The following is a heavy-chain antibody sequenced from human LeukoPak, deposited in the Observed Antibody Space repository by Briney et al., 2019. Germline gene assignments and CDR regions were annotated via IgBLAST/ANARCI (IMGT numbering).Heavy chain of an antibody. CDR2: ISGSGGST. V-gene: IGHV3-23*01. D-gene: IGHD6-13*01. CDR1: GFTFSSFV. J-gene: IGHJ4*02. Sequence: GGTLRLSCAASGFTFSSFVMSWVRQAPGKGLEWVSGISGSGGSTYYADSVKGRFIISRDNSKNTLYLQMNSLRAEDTAVYYCAKDPGYSSTWYDYWGQGTLVTVSS. CDR3: AKDPGYSSTWYDY.